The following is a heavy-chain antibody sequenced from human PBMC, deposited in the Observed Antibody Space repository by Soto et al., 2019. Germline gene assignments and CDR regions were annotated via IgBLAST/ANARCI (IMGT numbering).Heavy chain of an antibody. D-gene: IGHD5-12*01. V-gene: IGHV3-43*01. CDR1: GFTFDDFT. CDR2: ISWDSRRT. CDR3: EQDFNTGRYECMDV. J-gene: IGHJ6*01. Sequence: EVQLVESGGAVVQPGGSLRLSCAASGFTFDDFTLHWVRQAPGRVLEWVSLISWDSRRTDYADSVEGGFTISRDNTTNSLYLHMNSIQAQDIAFYYCEQDFNTGRYECMDVWGQGNTVTVSS.